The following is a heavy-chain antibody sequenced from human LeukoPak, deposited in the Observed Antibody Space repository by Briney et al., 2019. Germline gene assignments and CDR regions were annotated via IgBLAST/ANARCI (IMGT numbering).Heavy chain of an antibody. CDR3: AREAGGLDIVATISWFDP. CDR1: GGTFSSYA. J-gene: IGHJ5*02. CDR2: IIPIFGTA. D-gene: IGHD5-12*01. V-gene: IGHV1-69*05. Sequence: SVKVSCKASGGTFSSYAISWVRQAPGQGLEWMGGIIPIFGTANYAQKFQGRVTITTDESTSTAHMELSSLRSEDTAVYYCAREAGGLDIVATISWFDPWGQGTLVTVSS.